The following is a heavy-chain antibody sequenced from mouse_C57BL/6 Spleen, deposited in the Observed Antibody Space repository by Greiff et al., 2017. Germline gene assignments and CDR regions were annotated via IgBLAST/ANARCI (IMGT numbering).Heavy chain of an antibody. Sequence: EVKLVESGPGLVKPSQSLSLTCSVTGYSITSGYYWNWIRQFPGNKLEWMGYISYDGSNNYNPSLKNRISITRDTSQNQFFLKLNSVTTEDTATYYCASDLLWRAMDYWGQGTSVTVSS. CDR1: GYSITSGYY. CDR3: ASDLLWRAMDY. J-gene: IGHJ4*01. CDR2: ISYDGSN. V-gene: IGHV3-6*01. D-gene: IGHD2-1*01.